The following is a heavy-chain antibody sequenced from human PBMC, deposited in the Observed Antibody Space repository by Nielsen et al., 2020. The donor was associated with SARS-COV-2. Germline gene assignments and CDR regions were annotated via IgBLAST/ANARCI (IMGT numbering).Heavy chain of an antibody. V-gene: IGHV3-21*01. D-gene: IGHD2-2*01. CDR1: GFTFSNYN. Sequence: GGSLRLSCAASGFTFSNYNMNWVRQAPGKGLEWVSVISSSKGYIYYADSVKGRFTISRDNAKDSLYLQMDSLRAEDTAIYYCARDLGYVGPIDLWGGGTLVSVSS. J-gene: IGHJ5*02. CDR2: ISSSKGYI. CDR3: ARDLGYVGPIDL.